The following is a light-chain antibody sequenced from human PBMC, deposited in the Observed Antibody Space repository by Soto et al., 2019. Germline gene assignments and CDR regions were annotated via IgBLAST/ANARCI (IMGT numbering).Light chain of an antibody. J-gene: IGLJ3*02. CDR2: TNN. CDR3: AAWDDSLNGPM. CDR1: SSNIGNNF. V-gene: IGLV1-44*01. Sequence: QSVLTQPPSASGTPGQSVTISCSGSSSNIGNNFVSWYQQLPGTAPKLLIYTNNQRPSGVPDRCSGSKSGTSASLAISGLQSEDEADYHCAAWDDSLNGPMFGGGTKLTVL.